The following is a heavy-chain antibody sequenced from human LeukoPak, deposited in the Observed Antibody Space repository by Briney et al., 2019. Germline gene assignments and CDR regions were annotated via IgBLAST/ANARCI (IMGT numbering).Heavy chain of an antibody. V-gene: IGHV3-21*01. CDR2: ISRTSTYI. Sequence: PGGSLRLSCAASGFTLSYFGVNWVRQAPGKGLEWVSSISRTSTYIYYGDSVKGRFTISRDNTKNSLHLQMTSLRDEDTAVYYCARDPDYYGSGTYYNHYFDYWGQGTLVTVSS. J-gene: IGHJ4*02. D-gene: IGHD3-10*01. CDR3: ARDPDYYGSGTYYNHYFDY. CDR1: GFTLSYFG.